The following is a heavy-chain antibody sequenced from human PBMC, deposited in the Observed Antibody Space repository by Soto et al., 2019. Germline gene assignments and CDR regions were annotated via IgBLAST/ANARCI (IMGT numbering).Heavy chain of an antibody. CDR2: ISAYNGDT. CDR3: ARVRQLVGVFYYYIEA. V-gene: IGHV1-18*01. D-gene: IGHD6-6*01. Sequence: QVQLLQSGAEVKKPGASVKVSCKASGYTFTNYGITWVRQAPGQGLEWMGWISAYNGDTDYTQRLQGRVTMTTDTSASGAYMEPRGLRYDEPHVYYCARVRQLVGVFYYYIEAWGNWTTVTV. J-gene: IGHJ6*03. CDR1: GYTFTNYG.